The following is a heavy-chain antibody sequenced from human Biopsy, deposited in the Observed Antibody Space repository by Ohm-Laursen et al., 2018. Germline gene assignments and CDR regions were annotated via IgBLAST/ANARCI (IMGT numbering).Heavy chain of an antibody. CDR1: GFTFSSYG. CDR3: AKTFHGSSFLYDY. CDR2: LSGSGGTT. Sequence: GSLRLSCTAPGFTFSSYGMSWVRQAPGKGLEWVSVLSGSGGTTYYADSVKGRFTISRDNSKNTLYLQMNSLTAEDTAVYYCAKTFHGSSFLYDYWGQGTLVTVSS. J-gene: IGHJ4*02. V-gene: IGHV3-23*01. D-gene: IGHD2-15*01.